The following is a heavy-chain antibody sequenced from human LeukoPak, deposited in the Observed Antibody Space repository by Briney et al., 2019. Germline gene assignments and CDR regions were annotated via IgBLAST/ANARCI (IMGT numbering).Heavy chain of an antibody. V-gene: IGHV1-2*02. J-gene: IGHJ4*02. CDR1: GYTFTGYY. CDR2: INPNSGGT. CDR3: ASWGNIVVVTAKPFDY. D-gene: IGHD2-21*02. Sequence: ASVKVSCKASGYTFTGYYMHWVRQAPGQGLEWMGWINPNSGGTNYAQKFQGRVTMTRDTSISTAYMELSRLRSDDTAVYYCASWGNIVVVTAKPFDYWGQGTLVTVSS.